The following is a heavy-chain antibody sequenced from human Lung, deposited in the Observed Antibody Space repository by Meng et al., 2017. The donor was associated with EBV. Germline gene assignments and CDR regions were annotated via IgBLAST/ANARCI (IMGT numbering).Heavy chain of an antibody. CDR3: TSRSY. Sequence: VQLVGSGVGLFQPGGSLNLSCAASGFTFSGSAMHWVRQASGKGLEWVGRIRSKANNYATSFGASVEGRFTISRDDSYNTAYLQMNSLKTEDTAVYYCTSRSYWGQGTLVTVSS. J-gene: IGHJ4*02. V-gene: IGHV3-73*02. CDR2: IRSKANNYAT. D-gene: IGHD3-10*01. CDR1: GFTFSGSA.